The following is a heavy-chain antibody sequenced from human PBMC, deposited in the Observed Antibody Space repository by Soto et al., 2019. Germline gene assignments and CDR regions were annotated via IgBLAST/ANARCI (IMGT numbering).Heavy chain of an antibody. J-gene: IGHJ4*02. V-gene: IGHV3-30*03. CDR3: ATYRGAAAFY. Sequence: GGSLRLSCAASGFTFSSYGMHWVRQAPGKGLEWVAVISYDGSNKYYADSVKGRFTISRDNSKNTLYLQMNSLRAEDTAVYYCATYRGAAAFYWGQGTLVTVSS. CDR2: ISYDGSNK. CDR1: GFTFSSYG. D-gene: IGHD6-13*01.